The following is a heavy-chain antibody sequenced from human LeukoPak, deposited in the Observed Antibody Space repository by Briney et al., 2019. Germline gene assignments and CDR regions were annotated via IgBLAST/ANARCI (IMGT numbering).Heavy chain of an antibody. CDR3: ASSGYSSGWYPHDY. CDR1: GGSISSYY. D-gene: IGHD6-19*01. CDR2: IYYSGST. J-gene: IGHJ4*02. Sequence: SSETLSLTCTVSGGSISSYYWSWIRQPPGKGLELIGYIYYSGSTNYNPSLKSRVTISVDTSKNQFSLKLSSVTAADTAVYYCASSGYSSGWYPHDYWGQGTLVTVSS. V-gene: IGHV4-59*01.